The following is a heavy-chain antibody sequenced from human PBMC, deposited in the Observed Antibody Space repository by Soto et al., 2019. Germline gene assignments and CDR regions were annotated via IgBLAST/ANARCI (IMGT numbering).Heavy chain of an antibody. D-gene: IGHD2-15*01. V-gene: IGHV4-30-4*01. CDR1: GGSISSGDYY. CDR2: IYYSGST. Sequence: TLSLTCTVSGGSISSGDYYWSWIRQPPGKGLEWIGYIYYSGSTYYSPSLKSRVTISVDTSKNQFSLKLSSVTAADTAVYYCARKAPYCSGGSCYSSWFDPWGQGTLVTVSS. J-gene: IGHJ5*02. CDR3: ARKAPYCSGGSCYSSWFDP.